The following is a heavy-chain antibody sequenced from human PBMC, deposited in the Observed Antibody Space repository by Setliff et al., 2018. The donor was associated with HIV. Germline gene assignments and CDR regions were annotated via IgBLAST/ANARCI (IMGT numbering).Heavy chain of an antibody. J-gene: IGHJ4*02. CDR1: GYSISSNNW. D-gene: IGHD2-15*01. CDR3: ARGPIRYSSGVRWFLGVESWYSGIDY. Sequence: SETLSLTCVVSGYSISSNNWWGWIRQPPGKGLEYIGYIYYTGSTYNNPSLKSRVTISVDTSKNQLSLKLSSVTAADTAVYYCARGPIRYSSGVRWFLGVESWYSGIDYWGQGTRVTVSS. CDR2: IYYTGST. V-gene: IGHV4-28*03.